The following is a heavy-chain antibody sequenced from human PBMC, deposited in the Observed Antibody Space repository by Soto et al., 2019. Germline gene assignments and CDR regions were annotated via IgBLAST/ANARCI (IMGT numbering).Heavy chain of an antibody. J-gene: IGHJ3*02. CDR2: IYYSGST. CDR1: GGSISSSSYY. CDR3: ARPFPATVAAQPDDAFDI. Sequence: SETLSLTCTVSGGSISSSSYYWGWIRQPPGKGLEWIGSIYYSGSTYYNPSLKSRVTISVDTSKNQFSLKLSSVTAADTAVYYCARPFPATVAAQPDDAFDIWGQGTMVTVSS. D-gene: IGHD2-15*01. V-gene: IGHV4-39*01.